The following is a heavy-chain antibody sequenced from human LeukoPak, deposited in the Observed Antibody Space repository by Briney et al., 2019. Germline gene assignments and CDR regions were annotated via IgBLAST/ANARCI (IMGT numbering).Heavy chain of an antibody. Sequence: SGGSLTLSCAASGFTFSSYWMSWVRQAPGKGLEWVANIKQDGSEKYYVDSVKGRFTISRDNAKNSLYLQVNSLRAEDTAVYYCARVATIRYYYGMDVWGQGTTVTVSS. V-gene: IGHV3-7*05. CDR2: IKQDGSEK. J-gene: IGHJ6*02. D-gene: IGHD5-12*01. CDR1: GFTFSSYW. CDR3: ARVATIRYYYGMDV.